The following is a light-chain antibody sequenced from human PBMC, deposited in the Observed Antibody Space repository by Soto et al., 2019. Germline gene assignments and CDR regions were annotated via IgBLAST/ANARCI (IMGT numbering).Light chain of an antibody. Sequence: QSVLTQPASVSGSPGQSITISCTGTTSDVGTYNHVSWYQHHPGKAPRLMIYDVNKRPSGVSNRFSGSKSGNTASLTISGLQAEDEADYYCCSYAGSRVYVFGSGTKVTAL. CDR2: DVN. V-gene: IGLV2-23*02. CDR3: CSYAGSRVYV. CDR1: TSDVGTYNH. J-gene: IGLJ1*01.